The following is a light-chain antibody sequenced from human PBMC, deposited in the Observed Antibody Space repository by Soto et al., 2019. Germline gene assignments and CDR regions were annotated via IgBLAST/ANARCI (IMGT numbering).Light chain of an antibody. CDR1: QTVGSNY. J-gene: IGKJ2*01. CDR3: QQYGSSPPYT. CDR2: GAS. V-gene: IGKV3-20*01. Sequence: EIVLTQSPGTLSLSPGERATLSCRASQTVGSNYLAWYQQKPGQAPRLLIYGASSRATGIPDRFSGSGSGAHFPLPISRLEPQDFAVYYCQQYGSSPPYTFGQRTKLEIK.